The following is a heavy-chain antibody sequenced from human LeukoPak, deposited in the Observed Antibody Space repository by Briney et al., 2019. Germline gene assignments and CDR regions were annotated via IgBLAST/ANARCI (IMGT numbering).Heavy chain of an antibody. CDR2: ISSSSSYI. CDR3: ARVEEKDYYYYYMDV. V-gene: IGHV3-21*01. Sequence: PGGSLRLSCAASGFTFSSYSMNWVRQAPGKGLEWVSSISSSSSYIYYADSVKGRFTISRDNAKNSLYLQMNSLRAEDTAVYYCARVEEKDYYYYYMDVWGKGTTVTVSS. CDR1: GFTFSSYS. J-gene: IGHJ6*03.